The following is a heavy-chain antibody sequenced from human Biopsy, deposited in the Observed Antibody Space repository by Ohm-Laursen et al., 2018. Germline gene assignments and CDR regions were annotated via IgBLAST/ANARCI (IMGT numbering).Heavy chain of an antibody. D-gene: IGHD2-15*01. CDR1: GGPISSFY. Sequence: TLSLTCSVSGGPISSFYWTWIRQPPGKGPEWIGDISDSGSTNYKPSLKSRVIISVGTSKNQFSLNLSSVTAADTAVYYCARRGSGGRSFDHWGQGTLVTVSS. J-gene: IGHJ4*02. CDR2: ISDSGST. V-gene: IGHV4-59*08. CDR3: ARRGSGGRSFDH.